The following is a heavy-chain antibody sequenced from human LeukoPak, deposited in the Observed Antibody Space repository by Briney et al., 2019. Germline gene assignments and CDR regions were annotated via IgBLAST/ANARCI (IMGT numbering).Heavy chain of an antibody. CDR3: ARDRYSSSWYSSSYYFDY. V-gene: IGHV3-48*02. CDR1: GFTFSSYS. D-gene: IGHD6-13*01. Sequence: PGGSLRLSCAASGFTFSSYSMNWVRQAPGKGLEWVSYISSSSSTIYYADSVKGRFTISRDNAKNSLYLQMNSLRDEDTAVYYCARDRYSSSWYSSSYYFDYWGQGTLVTVSS. J-gene: IGHJ4*02. CDR2: ISSSSSTI.